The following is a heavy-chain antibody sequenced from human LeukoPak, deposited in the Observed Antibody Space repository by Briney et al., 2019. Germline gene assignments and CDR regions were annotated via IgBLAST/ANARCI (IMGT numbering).Heavy chain of an antibody. CDR1: GFTFSSYG. V-gene: IGHV3-30*03. CDR2: ISYDGNNQ. D-gene: IGHD3-10*01. J-gene: IGHJ3*02. CDR3: ARGLLWFGELLNAFDI. Sequence: GGSLRLSCAATGFTFSSYGMHWVRQAPGKGLEWVAVISYDGNNQYYADSVKGRFTISRDNSKNTLYLQMNSLRAEDTAVCYCARGLLWFGELLNAFDIWGQGTMVTVSS.